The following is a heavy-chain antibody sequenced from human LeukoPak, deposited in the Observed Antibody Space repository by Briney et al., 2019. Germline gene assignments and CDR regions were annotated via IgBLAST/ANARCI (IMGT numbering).Heavy chain of an antibody. Sequence: ASVKVSCNASGYTFTSYGISWVRQAPGPGLEWMGGIIPIFGTANYAQKFQGRVTITADESTSTAYMELSSLRSEDTAVYYCARERGGEDYWGQGTLVTVSS. D-gene: IGHD3-16*01. J-gene: IGHJ4*02. CDR2: IIPIFGTA. CDR1: GYTFTSYG. V-gene: IGHV1-69*13. CDR3: ARERGGEDY.